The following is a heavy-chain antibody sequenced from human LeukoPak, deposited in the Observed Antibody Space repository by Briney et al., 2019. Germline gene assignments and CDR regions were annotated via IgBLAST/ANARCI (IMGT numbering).Heavy chain of an antibody. D-gene: IGHD3-9*01. CDR2: VLPIFGTA. CDR3: ARAEDQGRYFDWLPGFAP. Sequence: GSSVTVSCTASGATVSIYVISWVRQAPGQGLEWMGGVLPIFGTAIYAQKWQGRVTITADESTSTAYMELRSLRSEDTAIYYCARAEDQGRYFDWLPGFAPWGQGTQVIVSS. J-gene: IGHJ5*02. CDR1: GATVSIYV. V-gene: IGHV1-69*01.